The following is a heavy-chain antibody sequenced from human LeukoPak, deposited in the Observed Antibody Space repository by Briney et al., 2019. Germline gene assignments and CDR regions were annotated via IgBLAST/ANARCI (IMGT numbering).Heavy chain of an antibody. CDR2: IYYSGST. D-gene: IGHD3-3*01. V-gene: IGHV4-59*01. CDR1: GGSISSYY. J-gene: IGHJ4*02. Sequence: PSETLSLTCTVSGGSISSYYWSWIRQPPGKGLEWIGYIYYSGSTNYNPSLKSRVTISVDTSKNQFSLKLSSVTAADTAVYYCPRGGPFTIFGVVPYYSDYWGQGTLVTVSS. CDR3: PRGGPFTIFGVVPYYSDY.